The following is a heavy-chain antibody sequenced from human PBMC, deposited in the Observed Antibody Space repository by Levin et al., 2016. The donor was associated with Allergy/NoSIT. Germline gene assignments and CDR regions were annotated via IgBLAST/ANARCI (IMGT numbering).Heavy chain of an antibody. Sequence: WIRQPPGKGLEWVSAISGSGGSTYYADSVKGRFTISRDNSKNTLYLQMNSLRAEDTAVYYCAKDPAPYGGNSFKSPTPISYYFDYWGQGTLVTVSS. CDR3: AKDPAPYGGNSFKSPTPISYYFDY. CDR2: ISGSGGST. D-gene: IGHD4-23*01. V-gene: IGHV3-23*01. J-gene: IGHJ4*02.